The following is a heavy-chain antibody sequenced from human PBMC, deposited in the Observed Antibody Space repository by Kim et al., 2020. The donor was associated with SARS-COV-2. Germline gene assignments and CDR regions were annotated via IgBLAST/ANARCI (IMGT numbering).Heavy chain of an antibody. Sequence: SETLSLTCTVSGGSISSYYWSWIRQPAGKGLEWIGRIYTSGSTNYNPSLKSRVTMSVDTSKNQFSLKLSSVTAADTAVYYCARGEWELRVDAFDIWGQGTMVTVSS. J-gene: IGHJ3*02. V-gene: IGHV4-4*07. D-gene: IGHD1-26*01. CDR3: ARGEWELRVDAFDI. CDR2: IYTSGST. CDR1: GGSISSYY.